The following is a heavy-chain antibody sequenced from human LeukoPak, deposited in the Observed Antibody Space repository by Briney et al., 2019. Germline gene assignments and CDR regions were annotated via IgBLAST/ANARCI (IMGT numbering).Heavy chain of an antibody. CDR2: IYYGGST. Sequence: SETLSLTCTVSGGSISSYYWSWIRQPAGKGLEWIGYIYYGGSTNYNPSLKSRVTISVDTSKNQFSLKLSSVTAADTAVYYCARETTLAGIFDYWGQGTLVTVSS. CDR1: GGSISSYY. D-gene: IGHD2/OR15-2a*01. CDR3: ARETTLAGIFDY. J-gene: IGHJ4*02. V-gene: IGHV4-59*01.